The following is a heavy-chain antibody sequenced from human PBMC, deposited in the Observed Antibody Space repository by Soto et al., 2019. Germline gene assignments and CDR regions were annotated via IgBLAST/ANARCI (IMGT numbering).Heavy chain of an antibody. V-gene: IGHV3-23*01. CDR2: VSGDGGTT. Sequence: EVQLLESGGDLVQPGGSLRLSCAASGFIFSHYAINWVRQGPGKGLEWVSSVSGDGGTTMFADSVKGRFTISRDKSNNIVYLQINSLTAEDTATYYCAKSRYGATSAEEAFDIWGRGTMVIVSS. CDR3: AKSRYGATSAEEAFDI. CDR1: GFIFSHYA. D-gene: IGHD4-17*01. J-gene: IGHJ3*02.